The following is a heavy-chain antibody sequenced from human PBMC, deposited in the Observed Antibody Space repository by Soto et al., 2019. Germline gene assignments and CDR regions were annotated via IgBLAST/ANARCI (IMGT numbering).Heavy chain of an antibody. CDR1: NDSISPYY. J-gene: IGHJ5*02. D-gene: IGHD2-21*02. V-gene: IGHV4-59*08. Sequence: SETLSLTCTVSNDSISPYYWSWIRQPPGKGLEWIGFIYYSGSTTYNPSLKSRVTISVATSKNQFSLKLSSVTAADTAVYYCARAMVVTQNWFDPWGQGTLVTVSS. CDR2: IYYSGST. CDR3: ARAMVVTQNWFDP.